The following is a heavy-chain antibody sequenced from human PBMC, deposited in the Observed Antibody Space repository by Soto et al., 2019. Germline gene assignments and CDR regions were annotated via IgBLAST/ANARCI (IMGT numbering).Heavy chain of an antibody. CDR2: ISNTGAVT. Sequence: EVQLLESGGGLVQPGGSLRLSCAASGFTFSSYAMNWVRQDPGRGLEWVSSISNTGAVTYYVDSVKGRFTISRDNSKNTLYLQMNSLRADDTAVYYCAKDWMGLGYFFEYWGQGTLVTVSS. J-gene: IGHJ4*02. D-gene: IGHD6-13*01. CDR1: GFTFSSYA. CDR3: AKDWMGLGYFFEY. V-gene: IGHV3-23*01.